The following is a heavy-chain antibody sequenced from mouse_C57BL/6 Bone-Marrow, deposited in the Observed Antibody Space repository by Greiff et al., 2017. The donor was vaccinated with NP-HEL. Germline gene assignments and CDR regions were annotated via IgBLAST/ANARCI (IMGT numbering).Heavy chain of an antibody. Sequence: VQLQQPGAELVKPGASVKLSCKASGYTFTSYDINWVKQRPGQGLEWIGWIYPRDGSTKYNEKFKGKATLTVDTSSSTAYMELHSLTSEDSAVYFCARSSPANWDGYYFDYWGQGTTLTVSS. CDR2: IYPRDGST. V-gene: IGHV1-85*01. CDR3: ARSSPANWDGYYFDY. CDR1: GYTFTSYD. J-gene: IGHJ2*01. D-gene: IGHD4-1*01.